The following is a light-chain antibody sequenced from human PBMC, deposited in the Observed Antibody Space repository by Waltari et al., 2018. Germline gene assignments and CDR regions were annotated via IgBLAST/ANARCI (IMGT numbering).Light chain of an antibody. CDR3: MQGTHWPPYT. CDR2: KVS. Sequence: DVVMTQSPLSLPVTLGQPASISCRSSQSLVHSDGNTYLNWFQQRPGQSPRRLIYKVSNRDSAVPDRFSGRWTGTDFTLKISRVEAEDVGVYYCMQGTHWPPYTFGQGTKLEIK. V-gene: IGKV2-30*02. CDR1: QSLVHSDGNTY. J-gene: IGKJ2*01.